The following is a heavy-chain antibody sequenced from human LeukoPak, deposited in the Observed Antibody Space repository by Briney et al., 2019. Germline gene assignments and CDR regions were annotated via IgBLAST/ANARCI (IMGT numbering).Heavy chain of an antibody. Sequence: SETLSLTCTVSGGSISSSSYYWGWLRQPPGKGLEWIGSIYYSGSTYYNPSLKSRVTISVDTSKNQFSLKLSSVTAADTAVYYCAGSPHLTIFGVVPVPGFDYWGQGTLVTVSS. D-gene: IGHD3-3*01. V-gene: IGHV4-39*07. CDR2: IYYSGST. CDR1: GGSISSSSYY. J-gene: IGHJ4*02. CDR3: AGSPHLTIFGVVPVPGFDY.